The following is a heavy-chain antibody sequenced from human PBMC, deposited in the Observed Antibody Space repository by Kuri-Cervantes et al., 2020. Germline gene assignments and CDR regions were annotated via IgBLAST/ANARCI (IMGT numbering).Heavy chain of an antibody. D-gene: IGHD5-18*01. CDR1: GDSVSSGSYY. CDR3: ARDRGRGYSYGYAPYYYMDV. Sequence: SETLSLTCTVSGDSVSSGSYYWSWIRQPPGKGLEWIGYIYYSGSTNYNPSLKSRVTISVDTSKNQFSLKLSSVTAADTAVYYCARDRGRGYSYGYAPYYYMDVWGKGTTVTVSS. CDR2: IYYSGST. V-gene: IGHV4-61*01. J-gene: IGHJ6*03.